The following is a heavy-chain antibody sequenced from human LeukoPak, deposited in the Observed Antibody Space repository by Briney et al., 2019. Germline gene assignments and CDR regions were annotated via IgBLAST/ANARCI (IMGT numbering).Heavy chain of an antibody. CDR1: GYTFTSYG. D-gene: IGHD3-22*01. J-gene: IGHJ4*02. V-gene: IGHV1-18*01. Sequence: APVKVSCKASGYTFTSYGISWVRQAPGQGLEWMGWISLYNGNTNYAQNLQGRVTMTTDTSTSTAYMELRSLRSDDTAIYFCARVYYYDSSGYYYAPYYFDYWGQGTLVTVSS. CDR2: ISLYNGNT. CDR3: ARVYYYDSSGYYYAPYYFDY.